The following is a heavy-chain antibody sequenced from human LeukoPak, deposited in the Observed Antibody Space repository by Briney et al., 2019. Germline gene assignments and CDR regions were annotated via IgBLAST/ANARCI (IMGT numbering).Heavy chain of an antibody. CDR1: GFTFSSYA. CDR2: ISGSGGST. V-gene: IGHV3-23*01. Sequence: TGGSLRLSCAASGFTFSSYAMSWVRQAPGKGLEWVSAISGSGGSTYYADSVKGRFTISRDNSKNTLYLQMNSLRAEDTAVYYCAKDVWYAEYFQHWGQGTLVTVSS. J-gene: IGHJ1*01. CDR3: AKDVWYAEYFQH. D-gene: IGHD6-13*01.